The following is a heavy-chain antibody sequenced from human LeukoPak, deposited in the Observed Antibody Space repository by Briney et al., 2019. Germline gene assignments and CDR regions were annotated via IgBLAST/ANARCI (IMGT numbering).Heavy chain of an antibody. Sequence: GGSLRLSCAASGFTFSSYWMSWVRQAPGKGLEWVANIKQDGSEKYYVDSVKGRFTISRDNAKNSLYLQMNSLRAEDTAVYYCARDITYYYGSGSMRGWFDPWGQGTLVTVSS. J-gene: IGHJ5*02. V-gene: IGHV3-7*01. D-gene: IGHD3-10*01. CDR3: ARDITYYYGSGSMRGWFDP. CDR2: IKQDGSEK. CDR1: GFTFSSYW.